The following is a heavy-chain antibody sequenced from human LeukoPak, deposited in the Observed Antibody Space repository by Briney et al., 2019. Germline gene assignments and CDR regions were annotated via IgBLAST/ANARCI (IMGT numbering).Heavy chain of an antibody. CDR1: GFTFSSYA. J-gene: IGHJ3*02. Sequence: PGGSLRPSCAASGFTFSSYAMSWVRQAPGRGLEWVSAISGSGGSTYYADSVKGRFTISRDNSKNTLYLQMNSLRAEDTAVYYCAKSAGFLEDAFDIWGQGTMVTVSS. CDR2: ISGSGGST. D-gene: IGHD3-3*01. CDR3: AKSAGFLEDAFDI. V-gene: IGHV3-23*01.